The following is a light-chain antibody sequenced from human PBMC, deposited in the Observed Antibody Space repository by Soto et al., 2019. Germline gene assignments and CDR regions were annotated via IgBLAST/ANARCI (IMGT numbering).Light chain of an antibody. Sequence: QSVLTQPASVSGSPGQSITISCTGTSSDVGGYNYVSWYQQHPGKAPKLMIYEVSNRPSGVSNRFSDSKSGNTASLTISGLQAEDEADYYCCSYAGSGTVVFGGGTKLTVL. CDR1: SSDVGGYNY. CDR3: CSYAGSGTVV. V-gene: IGLV2-14*01. CDR2: EVS. J-gene: IGLJ2*01.